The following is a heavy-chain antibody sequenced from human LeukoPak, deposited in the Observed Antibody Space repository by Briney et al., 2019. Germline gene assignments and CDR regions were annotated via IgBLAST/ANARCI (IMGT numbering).Heavy chain of an antibody. V-gene: IGHV4-31*03. CDR2: IYYSGST. D-gene: IGHD2-21*02. CDR1: GGSISSGGYY. CDR3: ARGGYCGSDCYENDAFDI. J-gene: IGHJ3*02. Sequence: PSETLSLTCTVSGGSISSGGYYWSWIRQHPGKGLEWIGYIYYSGSTYYNPSLKSRVTISVDTSKNQFSLKLSSVTAADTAVYYCARGGYCGSDCYENDAFDIWGQGTMVTVSS.